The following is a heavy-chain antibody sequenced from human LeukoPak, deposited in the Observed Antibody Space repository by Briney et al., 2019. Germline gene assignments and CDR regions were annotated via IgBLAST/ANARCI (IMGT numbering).Heavy chain of an antibody. V-gene: IGHV4-4*07. J-gene: IGHJ6*03. Sequence: SETLSLTCTVSPDSVTDYYWSWIRQPVGKGLEWIGYIYDIGSTNYNPSLRSRVTMSVDRSKNQFSLKLTSVTAADTAVYYCARGGSFYYYMDVWGKGTTVTVSS. D-gene: IGHD3-10*01. CDR1: PDSVTDYY. CDR2: IYDIGST. CDR3: ARGGSFYYYMDV.